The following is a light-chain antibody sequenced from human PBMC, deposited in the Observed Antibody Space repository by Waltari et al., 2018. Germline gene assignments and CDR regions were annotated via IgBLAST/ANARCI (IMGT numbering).Light chain of an antibody. CDR1: SGHSSTI. CDR2: VNRDGSH. J-gene: IGLJ3*02. CDR3: QTGGHGTWV. Sequence: QLVLTQSPSASASLGASVKLTSTLSSGHSSTIIAWHQHQPEKGPRYLTKVNRDGSHSKGDEIPDRFSGSSSGAERYLTISSLQSEDEADYYCQTGGHGTWVFGGGTKLTVL. V-gene: IGLV4-69*01.